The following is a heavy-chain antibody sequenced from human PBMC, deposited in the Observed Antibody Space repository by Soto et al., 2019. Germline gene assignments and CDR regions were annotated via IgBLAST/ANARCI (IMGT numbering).Heavy chain of an antibody. D-gene: IGHD2-2*01. J-gene: IGHJ6*02. V-gene: IGHV1-3*01. Sequence: ASVKVSCKASGYTFTSYAMHWVRQAPGQRLEWMGWINAGNGNTKYSQKFQGRVTITRDTSASTAYMELSSLRSEDTAVYYCAREEGIVLVPAAITNYYYYGMDVWGQGTTVTVS. CDR3: AREEGIVLVPAAITNYYYYGMDV. CDR1: GYTFTSYA. CDR2: INAGNGNT.